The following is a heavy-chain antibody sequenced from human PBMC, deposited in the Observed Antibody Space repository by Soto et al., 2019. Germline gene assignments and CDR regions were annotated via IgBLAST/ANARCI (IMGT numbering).Heavy chain of an antibody. CDR2: TYYRSKWYN. CDR3: ARVGGDGVGTASLFLGL. J-gene: IGHJ4*02. D-gene: IGHD3-3*01. CDR1: GDSVSSDSAA. Sequence: SQTLSLTCGISGDSVSSDSAAWNWIRQSPSGGLEWLGRTYYRSKWYNDYAVSVKGRININSGTSKNHFSLQLHSVTPEDTAMYFGARVGGDGVGTASLFLGLWGPGTRVPVSS. V-gene: IGHV6-1*01.